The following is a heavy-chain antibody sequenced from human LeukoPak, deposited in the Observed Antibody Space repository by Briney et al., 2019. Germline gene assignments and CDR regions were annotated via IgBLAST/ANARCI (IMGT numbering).Heavy chain of an antibody. V-gene: IGHV4-38-2*01. CDR2: IYHSGST. D-gene: IGHD3-10*01. CDR1: GYSISSGYY. J-gene: IGHJ4*02. CDR3: ARVLGGYGSGSYYNVEPNFDY. Sequence: PSETLSLTCAVSGYSISSGYYWGWIRQPPGQGLEWIGSIYHSGSTYYNPSLKSRVTISVDTSKNQFSLKLSSVTAADTAVYYCARVLGGYGSGSYYNVEPNFDYWGQGTLVTVSS.